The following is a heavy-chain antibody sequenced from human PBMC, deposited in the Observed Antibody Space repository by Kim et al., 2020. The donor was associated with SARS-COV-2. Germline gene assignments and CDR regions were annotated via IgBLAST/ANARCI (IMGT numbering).Heavy chain of an antibody. Sequence: ISYADAVNGRFTISRDNATNSLSLQMNSLRAEDTAVYYCAQRPYSYGPFDYWGQGTLVTVSS. D-gene: IGHD5-18*01. V-gene: IGHV3-21*01. CDR3: AQRPYSYGPFDY. CDR2: I. J-gene: IGHJ4*02.